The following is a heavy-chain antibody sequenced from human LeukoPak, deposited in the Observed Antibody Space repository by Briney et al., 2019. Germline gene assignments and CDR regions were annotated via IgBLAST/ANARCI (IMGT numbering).Heavy chain of an antibody. CDR1: GFTFSSYW. V-gene: IGHV3-7*01. CDR2: IKQDGSEK. J-gene: IGHJ6*03. CDR3: ARALPTRRGYYYYYYYMDV. D-gene: IGHD2-15*01. Sequence: GSLRLSCAASGFTFSSYWMSWVRQAPGKGLEWVANIKQDGSEKYYVDSVKGRFTISRDNAKNSLYLQMNSLRAEDTAVYYCARALPTRRGYYYYYYYMDVWGKGTTVTVSS.